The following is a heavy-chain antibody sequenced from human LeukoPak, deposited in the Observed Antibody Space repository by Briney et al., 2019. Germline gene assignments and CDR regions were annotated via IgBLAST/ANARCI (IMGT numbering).Heavy chain of an antibody. D-gene: IGHD5-18*01. V-gene: IGHV3-11*04. CDR1: GFTFSDYY. Sequence: GGSLRLSCAASGFTFSDYYMSWIRQAPGKGLEWVSYISSSGSTIYYADSVKGRFTISRDNAKNSLYLQMNSLRAEDTAVYYCARELGDTAMVRWFDPWGQGTLVTVSS. CDR2: ISSSGSTI. CDR3: ARELGDTAMVRWFDP. J-gene: IGHJ5*02.